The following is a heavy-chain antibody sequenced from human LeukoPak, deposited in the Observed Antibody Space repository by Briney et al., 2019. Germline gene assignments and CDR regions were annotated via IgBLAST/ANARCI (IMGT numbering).Heavy chain of an antibody. CDR3: TRNFLVDKDDY. Sequence: GGSLRLSCAASGFTFSSYAMSWVRQAPGKGLEWVGFIRSKAYGGTTEYAASVKGRFTISRDDSKSIVYLQMNSLKTEDTAVYYCTRNFLVDKDDYWGQGTLVTVSS. CDR2: IRSKAYGGTT. CDR1: GFTFSSYA. V-gene: IGHV3-49*04. J-gene: IGHJ4*02. D-gene: IGHD5-12*01.